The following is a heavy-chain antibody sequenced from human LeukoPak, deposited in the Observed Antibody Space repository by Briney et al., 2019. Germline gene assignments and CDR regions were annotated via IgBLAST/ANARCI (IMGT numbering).Heavy chain of an antibody. CDR2: MQSTGNS. Sequence: SETLSLTCTVSPGSISTYHWNWIRKSPGKGLEWIGYMQSTGNSNYNPSLKSRVTMSVDISRNEIVLNLSSVTAADTAVYFCARDKQHSYGRYFDRWGQGILVTVSS. J-gene: IGHJ4*02. D-gene: IGHD5-18*01. V-gene: IGHV4-59*01. CDR1: PGSISTYH. CDR3: ARDKQHSYGRYFDR.